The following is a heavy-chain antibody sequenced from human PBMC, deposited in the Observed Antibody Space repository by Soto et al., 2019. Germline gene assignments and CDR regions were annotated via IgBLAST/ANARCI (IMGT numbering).Heavy chain of an antibody. Sequence: QVQLVQSGAEVKKPGASVKVSCKASGYTFTSYGISWVRQAPGQGLEWMGWISAYNGNTNYAQKLQGRVTMTTDISTSTAYMELRRLRSDDTAGYYCAREVVVVNTPGYNWFDPWGQGTLVTVSS. D-gene: IGHD3-22*01. J-gene: IGHJ5*02. CDR2: ISAYNGNT. CDR1: GYTFTSYG. V-gene: IGHV1-18*01. CDR3: AREVVVVNTPGYNWFDP.